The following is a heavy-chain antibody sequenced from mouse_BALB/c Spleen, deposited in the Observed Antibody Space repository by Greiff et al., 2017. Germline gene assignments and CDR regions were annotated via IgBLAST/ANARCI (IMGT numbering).Heavy chain of an antibody. J-gene: IGHJ4*01. Sequence: QVQLQQSGPSLVQPSQSLSITCTVSGFSFTSYGVHWVRQSPGKGLEWLGVIWRGGSTDYNAAFMSRMSITKDNSKSQVFFKMNSLQAYDTAIYYCAKKGAYYGNPMDYWGQGTSVTVSS. CDR1: GFSFTSYG. D-gene: IGHD2-10*01. CDR3: AKKGAYYGNPMDY. V-gene: IGHV2-5-1*01. CDR2: IWRGGST.